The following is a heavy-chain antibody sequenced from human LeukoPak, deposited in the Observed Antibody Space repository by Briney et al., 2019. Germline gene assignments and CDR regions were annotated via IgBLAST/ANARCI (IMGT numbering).Heavy chain of an antibody. D-gene: IGHD7-27*01. CDR2: ISGSDTST. J-gene: IGHJ4*02. CDR1: GFTFSSSA. Sequence: GGSLRLSCAASGFTFSSSAMSWVRQAPGKGLEWVSTISGSDTSTYYADSVKGRFTISRDNSKNTLYLQMNSLRVEDTALYFCAKGRGGSTNWGSDYWGQGTLVTVSS. CDR3: AKGRGGSTNWGSDY. V-gene: IGHV3-23*01.